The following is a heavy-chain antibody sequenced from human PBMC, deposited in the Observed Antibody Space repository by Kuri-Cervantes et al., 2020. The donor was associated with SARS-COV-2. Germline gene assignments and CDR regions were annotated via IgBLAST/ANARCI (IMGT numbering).Heavy chain of an antibody. CDR3: ARLVTMISWLGY. CDR1: GYRFTTFW. CDR2: IYPGDSDT. Sequence: GGSLRLSCKASGYRFTTFWIGWVRQMPGKGLEWMGIIYPGDSDTRYSPSFQGQVTISADKSISTAYLQWSSLKASDTAMYYCARLVTMISWLGYWGQGTLVTVSS. J-gene: IGHJ4*02. V-gene: IGHV5-51*01. D-gene: IGHD3-22*01.